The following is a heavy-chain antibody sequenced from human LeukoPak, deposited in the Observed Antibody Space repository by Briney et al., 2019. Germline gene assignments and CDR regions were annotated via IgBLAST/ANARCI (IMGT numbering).Heavy chain of an antibody. V-gene: IGHV3-74*01. D-gene: IGHD3-16*01. J-gene: IGHJ4*02. CDR3: ARAPYGDNGYTAEVADY. Sequence: GGSLRLSCAASGFAFSTYTIHWVRQVPGKGLMWVSRINNDGRSTTYADSVKGRFTISRDNSKNTLFLQMNSLRAEDTAVYYCARAPYGDNGYTAEVADYWGQGTLVTVSS. CDR1: GFAFSTYT. CDR2: INNDGRST.